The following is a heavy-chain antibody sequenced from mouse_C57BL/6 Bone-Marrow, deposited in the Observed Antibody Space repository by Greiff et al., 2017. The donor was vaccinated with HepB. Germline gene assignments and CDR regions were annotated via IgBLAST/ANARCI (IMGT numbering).Heavy chain of an antibody. D-gene: IGHD1-1*01. V-gene: IGHV3-6*01. CDR1: GYSITSGYS. CDR2: ISYDGSN. Sequence: EVKLQESGPGLVKPSQSLSLTCSVTGYSITSGYSWNWIRQFPGNKLEWMGYISYDGSNNYKPSLKNRISITRDTSKNQFFLTLNSVTTEDTATYYCARDVYYYERYAYWGQGTLVTVTA. J-gene: IGHJ3*01. CDR3: ARDVYYYERYAY.